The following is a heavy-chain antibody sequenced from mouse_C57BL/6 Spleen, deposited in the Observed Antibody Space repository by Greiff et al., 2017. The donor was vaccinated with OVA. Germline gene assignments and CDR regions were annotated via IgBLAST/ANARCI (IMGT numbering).Heavy chain of an antibody. V-gene: IGHV1-59*01. CDR1: GYTFTSYW. CDR2: IDPSDSYT. J-gene: IGHJ4*01. D-gene: IGHD1-1*01. CDR3: ANIAQVATGGAMDY. Sequence: VQLQQPGAELVRPGTSVKLSCKASGYTFTSYWLHWVKQRPGQGLEWIGVIDPSDSYTNYNQKFKGKATLTVDTSSSTADMQLSSLTSEDSAVYYGANIAQVATGGAMDYWGQGTSVTVSS.